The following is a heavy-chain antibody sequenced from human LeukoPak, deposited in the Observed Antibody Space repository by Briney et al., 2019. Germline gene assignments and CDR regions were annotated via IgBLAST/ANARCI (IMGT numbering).Heavy chain of an antibody. CDR1: GYTFTGYY. Sequence: ASVKVSCKASGYTFTGYYMHWVRQAPGQGLEWMGWINPNSGGTNYAQKFQGRVTMTRDTSISTAYMELSRLRSDDTAVYYCARGASIAVAGWVDYWGQGTLVTVSS. J-gene: IGHJ4*02. CDR2: INPNSGGT. V-gene: IGHV1-2*02. D-gene: IGHD6-19*01. CDR3: ARGASIAVAGWVDY.